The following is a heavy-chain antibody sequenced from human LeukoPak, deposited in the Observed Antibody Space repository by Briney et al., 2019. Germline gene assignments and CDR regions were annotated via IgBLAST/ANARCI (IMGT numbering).Heavy chain of an antibody. V-gene: IGHV1-69*06. CDR2: IIPIFGTA. CDR1: GGTFSSYA. CDR3: ARTYYDIVTGYYRYYYYYGMDV. D-gene: IGHD3-9*01. J-gene: IGHJ6*04. Sequence: SVKVSCTASGGTFSSYAISWVRQAPGQGLEWMGGIIPIFGTANYAQKFQGRVTITADKSTSTAYMELSSLRSEDTAVYYCARTYYDIVTGYYRYYYYYGMDVWGKGTTVTVSS.